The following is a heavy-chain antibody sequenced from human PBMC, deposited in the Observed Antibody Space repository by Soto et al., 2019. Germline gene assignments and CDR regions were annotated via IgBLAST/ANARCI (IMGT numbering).Heavy chain of an antibody. CDR1: GFTVSSNY. Sequence: VGSLRLSCAASGFTVSSNYMSWVRQAPGKGLEWVSVIYSGGSTYYADSVKGRFTISRDNSKNTLYLQMNSLRAEDTAVYYCAAWWSGAFDIWGQGTMVTVSS. V-gene: IGHV3-53*01. CDR3: AAWWSGAFDI. CDR2: IYSGGST. D-gene: IGHD2-15*01. J-gene: IGHJ3*02.